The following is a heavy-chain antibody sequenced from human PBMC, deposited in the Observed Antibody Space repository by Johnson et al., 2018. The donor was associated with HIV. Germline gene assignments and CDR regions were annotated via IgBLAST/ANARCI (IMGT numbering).Heavy chain of an antibody. V-gene: IGHV3-30*04. D-gene: IGHD3-10*01. CDR1: GFTFSNYA. CDR2: ILHDGFKK. CDR3: VRDDGSSGDALDM. J-gene: IGHJ3*02. Sequence: QVQLVESGGGVVQPGRSLRLSCEVSGFTFSNYALHWVRQAPGKGLEWVAIILHDGFKKYYADSVKGRFTISRDNSKNTLYLQMKSLRAEDTAVYYCVRDDGSSGDALDMWGQGTMVTVSS.